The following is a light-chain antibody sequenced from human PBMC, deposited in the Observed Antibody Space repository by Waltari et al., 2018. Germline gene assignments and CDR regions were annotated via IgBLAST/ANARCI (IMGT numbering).Light chain of an antibody. V-gene: IGLV1-40*01. J-gene: IGLJ2*01. CDR2: RNS. Sequence: QSVLTQPPSVSGAPGQRVTIPCTGSSSNIGAGYDVHWYQQLPGTAPKRLIFRNSNRPSGVPDRSSGSKSGTSGSLAITGLQAEDEADYYCQSYDSSLSDSIFGGGTKLTVL. CDR3: QSYDSSLSDSI. CDR1: SSNIGAGYD.